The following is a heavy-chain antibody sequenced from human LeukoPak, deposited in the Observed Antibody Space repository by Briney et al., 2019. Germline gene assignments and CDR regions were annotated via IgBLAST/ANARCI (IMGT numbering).Heavy chain of an antibody. J-gene: IGHJ5*02. V-gene: IGHV3-30*03. D-gene: IGHD6-19*01. Sequence: GGSLRLSCAASGFTFSSYGMHWVRQAPGKGLEWVAVISYDGSNKYYADSVKGRFTISRDNSKNTLYLQMNSLRAEDTAVYYCARDGRFSSGSSNWFDPWGQGTLVTVSS. CDR3: ARDGRFSSGSSNWFDP. CDR2: ISYDGSNK. CDR1: GFTFSSYG.